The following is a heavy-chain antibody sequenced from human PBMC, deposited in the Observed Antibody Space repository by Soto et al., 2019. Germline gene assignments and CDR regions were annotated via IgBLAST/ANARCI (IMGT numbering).Heavy chain of an antibody. Sequence: GGSLRLSCAASGFTFNSYDMTWVRQAPGKGLEWVSFISVSSASFTFYADSVKGRFTISRDDSKNTVYLQMDSLRADDTAVYYCPKKTLIIRGSEYFDPWGRGTMV. CDR2: ISVSSASFT. J-gene: IGHJ5*02. V-gene: IGHV3-23*01. D-gene: IGHD3-10*01. CDR3: PKKTLIIRGSEYFDP. CDR1: GFTFNSYD.